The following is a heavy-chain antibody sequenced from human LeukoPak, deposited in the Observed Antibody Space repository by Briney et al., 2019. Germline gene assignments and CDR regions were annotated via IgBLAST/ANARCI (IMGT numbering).Heavy chain of an antibody. CDR3: ARSPPELPFDC. CDR1: GYSFTSYW. D-gene: IGHD1-7*01. CDR2: IYPGDSES. V-gene: IGHV5-51*01. J-gene: IGHJ4*02. Sequence: GESLKISCKGSGYSFTSYWIGWVRQMPGKGLEWMGIIYPGDSESKYSPSFQGQVTISADKSISTAYLQWSSLKASDTAMYYCARSPPELPFDCWGQGTLVTVSS.